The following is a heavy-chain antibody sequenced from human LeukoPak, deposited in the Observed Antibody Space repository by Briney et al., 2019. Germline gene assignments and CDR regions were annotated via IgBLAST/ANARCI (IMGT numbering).Heavy chain of an antibody. CDR3: ARADRGGYCSSTSCYTVPKRGEDDAFDI. J-gene: IGHJ3*02. CDR1: GGSISSYY. D-gene: IGHD2-2*02. CDR2: IYTSGST. Sequence: SETLSLTCTVSGGSISSYYWSWIRQPAGKGLEWIGRIYTSGSTNYNPSLKSRVTMSVDTSKNQFSLKLSSVTAADTAVYYCARADRGGYCSSTSCYTVPKRGEDDAFDIWGQGTMVTVSS. V-gene: IGHV4-4*07.